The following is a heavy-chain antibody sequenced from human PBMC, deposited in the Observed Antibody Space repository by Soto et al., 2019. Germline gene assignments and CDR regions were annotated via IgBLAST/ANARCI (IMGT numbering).Heavy chain of an antibody. Sequence: QPQLVESGGGVVQPGRSLRLSCAASGFTFISYGRHWVRQAPGKGLEWVAVISYDGSNKYHADSVKGRFTISRDNYKNTLYLQMNSLRVEDTAVYYCAKDFSSGWYGAPFDPWGQGTLVTVPS. CDR1: GFTFISYG. CDR2: ISYDGSNK. V-gene: IGHV3-30*18. D-gene: IGHD6-19*01. CDR3: AKDFSSGWYGAPFDP. J-gene: IGHJ5*02.